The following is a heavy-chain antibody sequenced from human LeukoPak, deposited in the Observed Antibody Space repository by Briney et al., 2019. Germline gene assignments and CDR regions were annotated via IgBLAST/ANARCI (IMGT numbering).Heavy chain of an antibody. J-gene: IGHJ4*02. D-gene: IGHD3-9*01. CDR1: GFTFSSYW. Sequence: SGGSLRLFCAASGFTFSSYWMSWVRQAPGKGLAGVANIKQDGSEKYYVDSVKRRFTISRHNAKNSLYLQMNSLRAEYTAVYYCARDQREPLLTGYRATFDYWGQGTLVTVSS. CDR3: ARDQREPLLTGYRATFDY. V-gene: IGHV3-7*01. CDR2: IKQDGSEK.